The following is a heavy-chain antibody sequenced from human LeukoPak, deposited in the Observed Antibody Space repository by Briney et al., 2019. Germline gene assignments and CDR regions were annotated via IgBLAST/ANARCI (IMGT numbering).Heavy chain of an antibody. D-gene: IGHD2-2*01. J-gene: IGHJ6*03. V-gene: IGHV4-59*01. CDR2: IYYSGST. CDR3: ARGWYCSSTSCYPCYMDV. Sequence: SETLSLTCTVSGGSISSYYWSWIRQPPGKGLEWIGYIYYSGSTNYNPPLKSRVTISVDTSKNQFSLKLSSVTAADTAVYYCARGWYCSSTSCYPCYMDVWGKGTTVTVSS. CDR1: GGSISSYY.